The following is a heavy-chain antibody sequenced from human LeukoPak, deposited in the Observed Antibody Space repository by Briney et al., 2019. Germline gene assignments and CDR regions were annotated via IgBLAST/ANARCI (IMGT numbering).Heavy chain of an antibody. J-gene: IGHJ4*02. CDR3: ARVFYGSGRFDY. D-gene: IGHD3-10*01. CDR1: GGSFSGYY. Sequence: KPSETLSLTCAVYGGSFSGYYWSWIRQPPGKGLEWIGEINHSGSTNYNPSLKSRVTISVDTSKNQFSLKLSSVTAADTAVYYCARVFYGSGRFDYWGQGILVTVSS. CDR2: INHSGST. V-gene: IGHV4-34*01.